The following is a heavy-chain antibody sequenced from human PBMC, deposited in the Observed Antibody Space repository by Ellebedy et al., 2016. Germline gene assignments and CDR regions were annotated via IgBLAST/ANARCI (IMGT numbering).Heavy chain of an antibody. CDR3: AKCRHINGCLLDY. Sequence: GESLKISCAASGFTLNNYAMTWIRQAPGKGPEWVSTITGSGDRTNYADSVKGRFTISRDSSKNTLYLDMDSLRAEDTAIYYCAKCRHINGCLLDYWGQGTLVTVS. CDR1: GFTLNNYA. J-gene: IGHJ4*02. D-gene: IGHD6-19*01. CDR2: ITGSGDRT. V-gene: IGHV3-23*01.